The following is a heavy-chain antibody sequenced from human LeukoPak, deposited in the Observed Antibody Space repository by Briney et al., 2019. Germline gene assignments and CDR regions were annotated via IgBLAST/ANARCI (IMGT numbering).Heavy chain of an antibody. J-gene: IGHJ4*02. D-gene: IGHD3-9*01. CDR2: IRTTAEGAKYA. CDR3: ATDQRYAFDY. CDR1: GFSFTDYP. Sequence: GGSLRLSCATSGFSFTDYPMNWVRQAPGKGLEWISNIRTTAEGAKYAYYADSVKGRVTTSRDDGKNTLYLHMNSLRDDDTAVYYCATDQRYAFDYWGQGVLVTVSS. V-gene: IGHV3-48*02.